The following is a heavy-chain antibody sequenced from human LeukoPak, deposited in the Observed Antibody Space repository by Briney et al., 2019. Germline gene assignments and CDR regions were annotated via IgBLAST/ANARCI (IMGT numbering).Heavy chain of an antibody. CDR2: IYYSGST. J-gene: IGHJ4*02. CDR3: ARLPAGSSSDY. Sequence: PSETLSLTCTVSGGSISSSSYYWGWIRQPPGKGLEWIGSIYYSGSTYYNPSLKSRVTISVDTSKNQFSLKLSSVTAADTAVYYCARLPAGSSSDYWGQGTLVTVSS. D-gene: IGHD6-6*01. CDR1: GGSISSSSYY. V-gene: IGHV4-39*01.